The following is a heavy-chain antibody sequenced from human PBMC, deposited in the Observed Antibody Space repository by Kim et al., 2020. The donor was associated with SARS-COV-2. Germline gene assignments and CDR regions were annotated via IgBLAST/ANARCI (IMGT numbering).Heavy chain of an antibody. CDR2: ISYDGSNK. Sequence: GGSLRLSCAASGFTFSSYGMHWVRQAPGKGLEWVAVISYDGSNKYYADSVKGRFTISRDNSKNTLYLQMNSLRAEDTAVYYCAKDLGDGYIWGSYYYGMDVWGQGTTVTVSS. J-gene: IGHJ6*02. CDR1: GFTFSSYG. CDR3: AKDLGDGYIWGSYYYGMDV. D-gene: IGHD3-16*01. V-gene: IGHV3-30*18.